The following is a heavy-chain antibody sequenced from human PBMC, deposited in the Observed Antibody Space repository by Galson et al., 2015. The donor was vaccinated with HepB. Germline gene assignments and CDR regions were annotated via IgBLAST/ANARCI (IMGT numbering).Heavy chain of an antibody. CDR2: IIPIFGTA. CDR3: ARDDSSGYYVFSG. V-gene: IGHV1-69*13. D-gene: IGHD3-22*01. J-gene: IGHJ4*02. CDR1: GGTFSSYA. Sequence: SVKVSCKAPGGTFSSYAISWVRQAPGQGLEWMGGIIPIFGTANYAQKFQGRVTITADESTSTAYMELSSLRSEDTAVYYCARDDSSGYYVFSGWGQGTLVTVSS.